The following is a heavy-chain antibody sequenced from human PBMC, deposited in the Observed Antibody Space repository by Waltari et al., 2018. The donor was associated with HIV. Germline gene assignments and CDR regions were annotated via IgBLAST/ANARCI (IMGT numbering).Heavy chain of an antibody. Sequence: QVQLQESGPGLVKPSETLLLTCTVPGGPISSHYWSWIRQPPGKGLECIGYIYDSGSTNYNPSLKSRVTIAVDTSKKQISLKLSSVTAADTAVYYCARDFPFSHYYGSGSYFGSDYWGQGTQVTVSS. CDR2: IYDSGST. CDR3: ARDFPFSHYYGSGSYFGSDY. V-gene: IGHV4-59*11. J-gene: IGHJ4*02. CDR1: GGPISSHY. D-gene: IGHD3-10*01.